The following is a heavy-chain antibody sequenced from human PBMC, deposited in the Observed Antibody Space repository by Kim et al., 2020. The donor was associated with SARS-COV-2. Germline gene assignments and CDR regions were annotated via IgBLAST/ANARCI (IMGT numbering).Heavy chain of an antibody. CDR2: IWYDGSNK. Sequence: GGSLRLSCAASGFTFSSYGMHWVRQAPGKGLEWVAVIWYDGSNKYYADSVKGRFTISRDNSKNTLYLQMNSLRAEDTAVYYCARGVGDFGARNWFDPWGQGTLVTVSS. J-gene: IGHJ5*02. D-gene: IGHD3-3*01. CDR3: ARGVGDFGARNWFDP. V-gene: IGHV3-33*01. CDR1: GFTFSSYG.